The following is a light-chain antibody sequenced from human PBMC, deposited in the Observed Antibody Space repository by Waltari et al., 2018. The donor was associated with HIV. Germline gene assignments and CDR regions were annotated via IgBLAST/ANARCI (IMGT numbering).Light chain of an antibody. CDR3: QQYNNWPRT. V-gene: IGKV3-15*01. J-gene: IGKJ1*01. CDR1: QSVRSN. Sequence: EILMTQSPATLSVSPGERATLSCRASQSVRSNLAWYQQKPGQAPRLLIYGASTRATDIPARFSGSGSGAQFTLTISSLQSEDFAVYYCQQYNNWPRTFGQGTKVEIK. CDR2: GAS.